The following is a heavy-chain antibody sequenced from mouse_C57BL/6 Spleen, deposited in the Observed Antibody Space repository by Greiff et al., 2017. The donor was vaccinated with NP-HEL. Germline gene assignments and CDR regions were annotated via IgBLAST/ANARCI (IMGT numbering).Heavy chain of an antibody. CDR3: TTRGGAMDY. Sequence: EVQLQESGAELVRPGASVKLSCTASGFNIKDDYMHWVKQRPEQGLEWIGWIDPENGDTEYASKFQGKATITADTSSNTAYLQLSSLTSEDTAVYYCTTRGGAMDYWGQGTSVTVSS. CDR2: IDPENGDT. CDR1: GFNIKDDY. V-gene: IGHV14-4*01. J-gene: IGHJ4*01.